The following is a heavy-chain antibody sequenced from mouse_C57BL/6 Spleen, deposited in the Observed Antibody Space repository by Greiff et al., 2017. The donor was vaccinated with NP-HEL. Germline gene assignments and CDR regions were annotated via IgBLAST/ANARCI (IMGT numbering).Heavy chain of an antibody. CDR1: GYTFTSYW. D-gene: IGHD2-4*01. V-gene: IGHV1-53*01. J-gene: IGHJ3*01. CDR2: INPSNGGT. Sequence: QVQLKQPGTELVKPGASVKLSCKASGYTFTSYWMHWVKQRPGQGLEWIGNINPSNGGTNYNEKFKGKATLTVDKSSSTAYMQLSSLTSEDSAVYYCARGGYDYDGFAYWGQGTLVTVSA. CDR3: ARGGYDYDGFAY.